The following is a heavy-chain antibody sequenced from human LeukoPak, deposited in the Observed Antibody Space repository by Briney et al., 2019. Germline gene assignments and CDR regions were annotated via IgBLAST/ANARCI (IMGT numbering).Heavy chain of an antibody. Sequence: HSGGSLRLSCAASGSTFSSYGMHWVCQAPGKGLEWVAVIWYDGSNKYYADSVKGRFTISRDNSKNTLYLQMNTLRAEDTAVYYCAKDPNYGSGSYSDYWGQGTLVTVSS. CDR1: GSTFSSYG. CDR2: IWYDGSNK. D-gene: IGHD3-10*01. CDR3: AKDPNYGSGSYSDY. V-gene: IGHV3-33*06. J-gene: IGHJ4*02.